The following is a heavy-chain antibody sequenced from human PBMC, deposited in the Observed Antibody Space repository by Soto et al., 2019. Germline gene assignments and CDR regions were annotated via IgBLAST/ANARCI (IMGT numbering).Heavy chain of an antibody. CDR3: AKDRAAVTGAYYYYAMDV. CDR2: ISWDGGKT. D-gene: IGHD6-19*01. Sequence: EVQLVESGGVVVQPGGSLRLSCAASGFTFDDYTMHWVRQAPGKSLEWVSLISWDGGKTYYADSVKGRFTISRDNSKNSLHLQMNSLTTEDSASYYCAKDRAAVTGAYYYYAMDVWGQGTTDTVSS. J-gene: IGHJ6*02. V-gene: IGHV3-43*01. CDR1: GFTFDDYT.